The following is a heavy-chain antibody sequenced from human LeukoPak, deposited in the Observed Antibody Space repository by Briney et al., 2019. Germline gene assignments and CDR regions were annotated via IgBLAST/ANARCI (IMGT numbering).Heavy chain of an antibody. CDR3: ARGSLYDYVWGSYRHDAFDI. CDR2: INPNSGGT. D-gene: IGHD3-16*02. J-gene: IGHJ3*02. CDR1: GYTFTGYY. V-gene: IGHV1-2*02. Sequence: ASVKVSCKASGYTFTGYYMHWVRQAPGQGLEWMGWINPNSGGTNYAQKFQGRVTMTRDTSISTAYMELSRLRSDDTAVYYCARGSLYDYVWGSYRHDAFDIWGQGTMVTVSS.